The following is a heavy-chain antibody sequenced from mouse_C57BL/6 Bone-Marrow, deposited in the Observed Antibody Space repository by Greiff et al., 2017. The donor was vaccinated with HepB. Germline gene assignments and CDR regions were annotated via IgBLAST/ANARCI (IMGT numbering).Heavy chain of an antibody. J-gene: IGHJ2*01. Sequence: QVQLQQPGAELVKPGASVKLSCKASGYTFTSYWMHWVKQRPGQGLEWIGMIHPNSGSTNYNEKFKSKATLTVDKSSSTAYMQLSSLTSEDSAVYNCARPHGSSEYYFDYWGQGTTLTVSS. V-gene: IGHV1-64*01. CDR3: ARPHGSSEYYFDY. CDR2: IHPNSGST. D-gene: IGHD1-1*01. CDR1: GYTFTSYW.